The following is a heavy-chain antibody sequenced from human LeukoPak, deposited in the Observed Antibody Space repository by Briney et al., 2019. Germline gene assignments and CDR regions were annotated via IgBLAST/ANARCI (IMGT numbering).Heavy chain of an antibody. CDR3: ARPYCSSTSCYKTEYFQH. CDR1: GYTFTSYY. D-gene: IGHD2-2*02. J-gene: IGHJ1*01. Sequence: GASVKVSCKASGYTFTSYYMHWVRQAPGQGLEWMGIINPSGGSTSYAQKFQGRVTMTRDTSTSTVYMELSSLRSEDTAVYYCARPYCSSTSCYKTEYFQHWGQGTLVTVSS. CDR2: INPSGGST. V-gene: IGHV1-46*01.